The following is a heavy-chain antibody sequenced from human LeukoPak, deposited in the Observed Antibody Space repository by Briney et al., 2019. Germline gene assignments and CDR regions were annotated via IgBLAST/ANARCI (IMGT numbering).Heavy chain of an antibody. CDR3: ARESGTTGFDY. D-gene: IGHD4-17*01. CDR2: IYTSGST. Sequence: SETLSLTCTVSGGSISSGSYYWSWIRQPAGTGLEWVGRIYTSGSTNYDPSLKSRVTISVDTSKNQFSLKLSSVTAADTAVYYCARESGTTGFDYWGQGTLVTVSS. J-gene: IGHJ4*02. V-gene: IGHV4-61*02. CDR1: GGSISSGSYY.